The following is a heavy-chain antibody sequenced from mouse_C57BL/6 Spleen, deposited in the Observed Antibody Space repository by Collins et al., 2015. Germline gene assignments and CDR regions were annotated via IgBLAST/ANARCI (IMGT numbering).Heavy chain of an antibody. CDR1: GFNIKDTY. CDR3: ARSIYYDAMDY. Sequence: EVQLQQSGAELVKPGASVKLSCTASGFNIKDTYMHWVKQRPEQGLEWIGRIDPANGNTKYDPKFQGKATITADTSSNTAYLQLSSLTSEDTAVYYCARSIYYDAMDYWGQGTSVTVSS. J-gene: IGHJ4*01. V-gene: IGHV14-3*02. CDR2: IDPANGNT.